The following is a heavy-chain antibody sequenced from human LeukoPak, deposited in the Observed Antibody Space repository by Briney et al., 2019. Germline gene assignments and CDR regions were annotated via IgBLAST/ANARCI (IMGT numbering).Heavy chain of an antibody. J-gene: IGHJ4*02. CDR2: IKQDGSEE. Sequence: PGGSLRLSCAASGFTFSYYWMAWFRQAPRKGLEWVASIKQDGSEEYYLDSVKGRFTISRDNAKNSLYLRMNSLRAEYTAVYYCARGFSYSSDYFDYWGQGALVTVSS. CDR3: ARGFSYSSDYFDY. V-gene: IGHV3-7*04. D-gene: IGHD5-18*01. CDR1: GFTFSYYW.